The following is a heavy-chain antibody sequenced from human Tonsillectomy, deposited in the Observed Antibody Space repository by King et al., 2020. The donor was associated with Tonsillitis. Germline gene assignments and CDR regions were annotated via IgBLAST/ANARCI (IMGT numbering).Heavy chain of an antibody. J-gene: IGHJ4*02. CDR2: IYHSGST. Sequence: QLQESGPGLVKPSETLSLTCTVSGYSISSAYYWGWIRQPPGKGLEWIGSIYHSGSTYYNPSLKSRVTISVDTSKNQFSLKLSSVTAADTAVYYCERDKPYSSGWYVEYWGQGTLVTVSS. V-gene: IGHV4-38-2*02. D-gene: IGHD6-19*01. CDR3: ERDKPYSSGWYVEY. CDR1: GYSISSAYY.